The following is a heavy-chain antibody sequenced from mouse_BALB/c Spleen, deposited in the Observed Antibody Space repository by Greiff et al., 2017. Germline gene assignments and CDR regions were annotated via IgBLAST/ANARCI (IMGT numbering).Heavy chain of an antibody. CDR2: IDPANGNT. Sequence: VQLQQSGAELVKPGASVKLSCTASGFNIKDTSMHWVKQRPEQGLEWIGRIDPANGNTKYDPKFQGKATITADTSSNTAYLQLSSLTSEDTAVYYCDRPLDAMDYWGQGTSVTVSS. D-gene: IGHD6-1*01. J-gene: IGHJ4*01. CDR1: GFNIKDTS. V-gene: IGHV14-3*02. CDR3: DRPLDAMDY.